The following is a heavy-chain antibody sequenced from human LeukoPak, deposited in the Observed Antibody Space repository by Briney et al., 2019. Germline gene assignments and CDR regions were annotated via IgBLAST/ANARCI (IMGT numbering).Heavy chain of an antibody. D-gene: IGHD1/OR15-1a*01. CDR3: ARGRLWNIDY. CDR1: GFTFSSYW. CDR2: INRDGSST. V-gene: IGHV3-74*01. Sequence: GGSLRLSCAASGFTFSSYWMHWVRQAPGKGLVWVSRINRDGSSTTYADSGKGRVIISRDNTKNTVYLQMNSLRAEDTAVYYCARGRLWNIDYWGQGTLVTVSS. J-gene: IGHJ4*02.